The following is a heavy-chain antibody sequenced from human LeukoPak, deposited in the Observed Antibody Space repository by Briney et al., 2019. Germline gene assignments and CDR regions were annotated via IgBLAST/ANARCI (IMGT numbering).Heavy chain of an antibody. Sequence: PSETLSLTCTVSGGSISSSSDYWGWIRQPAGKGREWIGSIYYSGSTSYNPSLKSRVTISVDTSKNQFSLRLSSVTAADTAVYYCARLQYGDFYFDYWGQGTLVTVSS. J-gene: IGHJ4*02. V-gene: IGHV4-39*01. CDR1: GGSISSSSDY. D-gene: IGHD4-17*01. CDR2: IYYSGST. CDR3: ARLQYGDFYFDY.